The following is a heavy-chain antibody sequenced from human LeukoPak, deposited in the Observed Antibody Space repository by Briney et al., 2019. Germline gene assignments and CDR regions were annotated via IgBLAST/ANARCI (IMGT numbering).Heavy chain of an antibody. CDR1: GFTFSDYW. D-gene: IGHD3-3*01. CDR2: ISTDGSST. Sequence: GGPLRLSCAASGFTFSDYWMHWVRQAPGKGLVWVSHISTDGSSTTYADSVRGRFIISRDNARNTLYLQMNSLRVGDTAVYYCATSPIFSNDWGQGTLVTVSS. J-gene: IGHJ4*02. CDR3: ATSPIFSND. V-gene: IGHV3-74*01.